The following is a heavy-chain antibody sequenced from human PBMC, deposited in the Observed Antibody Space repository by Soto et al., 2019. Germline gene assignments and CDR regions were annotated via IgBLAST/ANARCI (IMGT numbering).Heavy chain of an antibody. Sequence: QVQLQESGPGLVKPSETLSLTCTVSGGSISSYYWSWIRQPPGKGLEWIGYIYYSGSTNYNPSLKSRVPISVDTSKNQFSLKLSSVTAADTAVYYCAFGSLSGYSPYYYYYGMDVWGQGTTVTVSS. CDR2: IYYSGST. V-gene: IGHV4-59*01. D-gene: IGHD3-3*01. CDR3: AFGSLSGYSPYYYYYGMDV. J-gene: IGHJ6*02. CDR1: GGSISSYY.